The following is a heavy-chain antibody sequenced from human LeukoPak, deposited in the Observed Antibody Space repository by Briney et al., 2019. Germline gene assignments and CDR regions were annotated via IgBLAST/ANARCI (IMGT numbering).Heavy chain of an antibody. J-gene: IGHJ4*02. D-gene: IGHD3-3*01. V-gene: IGHV4-39*02. CDR1: GGSVSSSSYY. CDR3: APRVRSDYSEG. CDR2: IYYRGGN. Sequence: SETLSLTCFVSGGSVSSSSYYWGWIRQPPGKGLEWLGSIYYRGGNYYNPSLKSRVPISVDTSNNRFSLNLSSVTAADTAVYYCAPRVRSDYSEGWRQGRLVTVSS.